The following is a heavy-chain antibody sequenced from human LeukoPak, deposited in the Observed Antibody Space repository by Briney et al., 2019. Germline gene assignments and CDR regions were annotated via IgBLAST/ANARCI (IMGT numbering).Heavy chain of an antibody. V-gene: IGHV3-23*01. J-gene: IGHJ4*02. CDR2: ISGSGGST. CDR1: GFTFSSYA. CDR3: AKASSGWTKYYFDY. D-gene: IGHD6-19*01. Sequence: PGGSLRLSCAASGFTFSSYAVSWVRQAPGKGLEWVSAISGSGGSTYCADSVKGRFTISRDNSKNTLYLQMNSLRAEDTAVYYCAKASSGWTKYYFDYWGQGTLVTVSS.